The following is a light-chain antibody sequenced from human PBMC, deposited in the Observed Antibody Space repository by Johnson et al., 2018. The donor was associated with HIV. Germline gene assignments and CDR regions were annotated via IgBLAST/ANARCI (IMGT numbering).Light chain of an antibody. Sequence: QSVLTQPPSVSAAPGQKVAISCSGSSSNIGNNYVSWYQQVPGTAPKLLIYDNNRRPSGIPARFSGSKSGSLATLGITGLQTGDEADYYCGTWDSSLSAGGVFGTGTKVTVL. CDR1: SSNIGNNY. J-gene: IGLJ1*01. CDR3: GTWDSSLSAGGV. V-gene: IGLV1-51*01. CDR2: DNN.